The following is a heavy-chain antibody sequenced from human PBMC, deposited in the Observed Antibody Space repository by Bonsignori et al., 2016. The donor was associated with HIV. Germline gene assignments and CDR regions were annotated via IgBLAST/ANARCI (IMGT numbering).Heavy chain of an antibody. CDR3: TRDEVRGF. Sequence: WIRQPPGKGLEWVGFIRSKAYGGTTEYAASVKGRFTISRDDSKSIAYLQMNSLKTEDTAVYYCTRDEVRGFWGQGTLVTVSS. J-gene: IGHJ4*02. V-gene: IGHV3-49*02. D-gene: IGHD3-10*01. CDR2: IRSKAYGGTT.